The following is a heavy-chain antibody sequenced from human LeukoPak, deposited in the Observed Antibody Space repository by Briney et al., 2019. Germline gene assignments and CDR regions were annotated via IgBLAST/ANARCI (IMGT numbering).Heavy chain of an antibody. V-gene: IGHV4-38-2*02. D-gene: IGHD1-7*01. CDR1: GYSISTGYY. CDR3: AREAVTGTGWFDP. CDR2: FYHGGST. Sequence: SETLSLTCTVSGYSISTGYYWDWIRQPPGKGLEWIGTFYHGGSTYYNPSLKSRVTISVDTSKNQFSLKLSSVTAADTAVYYCAREAVTGTGWFDPWGQGTLVTVSS. J-gene: IGHJ5*02.